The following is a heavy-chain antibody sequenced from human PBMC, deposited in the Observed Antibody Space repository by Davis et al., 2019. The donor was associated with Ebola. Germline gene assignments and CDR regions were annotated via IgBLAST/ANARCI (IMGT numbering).Heavy chain of an antibody. CDR3: ARGGMTTVTPFDY. CDR2: ISVDKGNT. CDR1: GYTFTSHG. Sequence: ASVKVSCKASGYTFTSHGISWVRQAPGQGLEWMGWISVDKGNTRYTQNLQGRVTMTTDTSTSTAYMELRSLRSDDTAVYYCARGGMTTVTPFDYWGQGTLVTVSS. J-gene: IGHJ4*02. D-gene: IGHD4-17*01. V-gene: IGHV1-18*04.